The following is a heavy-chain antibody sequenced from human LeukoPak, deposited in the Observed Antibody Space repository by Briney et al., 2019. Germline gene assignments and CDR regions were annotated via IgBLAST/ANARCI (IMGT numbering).Heavy chain of an antibody. CDR2: IDGSCVTT. V-gene: IGHV3-23*01. CDR3: VRRVAEDSNMWYLEI. J-gene: IGHJ3*02. CDR1: GFTFSSYT. D-gene: IGHD6-13*01. Sequence: PGGSLRLSCAASGFTFSSYTMSWVRQAPEKGLEWVSAIDGSCVTTFYADSVKGRFPTFRDNSKKTLYLEMNSLRAEDTAIYYCVRRVAEDSNMWYLEIWGQGTLVTVSS.